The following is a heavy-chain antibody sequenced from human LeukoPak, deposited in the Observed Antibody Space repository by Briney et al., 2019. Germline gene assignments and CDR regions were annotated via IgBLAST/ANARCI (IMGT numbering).Heavy chain of an antibody. D-gene: IGHD2-2*01. V-gene: IGHV3-30*02. Sequence: GGSLRLSCAASGFTFSSYGMHWVRQAPGKGLEWVAFIRYDGRNKYYADSVKGRFTISRDNSKNTLYLQMNSLRPEDTAVYYCAKRGPSVPYGNWFDPWGQGTLVTVSS. CDR3: AKRGPSVPYGNWFDP. CDR1: GFTFSSYG. J-gene: IGHJ5*02. CDR2: IRYDGRNK.